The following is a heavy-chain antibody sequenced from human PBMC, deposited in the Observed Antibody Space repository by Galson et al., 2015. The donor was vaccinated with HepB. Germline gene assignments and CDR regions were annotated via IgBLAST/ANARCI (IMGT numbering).Heavy chain of an antibody. Sequence: ETLSLTCTVSGGSISSSSYYWGWIRQPPGKGLEWIGSIYYSGSTYYNPSLKSRVTISVDTSKNQFSLKLSSVTAADTAVYYCASQWVLKWVDAFDIWGQGTMVTVSS. D-gene: IGHD4/OR15-4a*01. CDR1: GGSISSSSYY. CDR2: IYYSGST. J-gene: IGHJ3*02. CDR3: ASQWVLKWVDAFDI. V-gene: IGHV4-39*01.